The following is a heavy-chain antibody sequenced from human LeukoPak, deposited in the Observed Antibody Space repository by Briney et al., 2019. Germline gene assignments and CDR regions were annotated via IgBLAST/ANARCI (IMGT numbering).Heavy chain of an antibody. Sequence: GGSLRLSCAASGFTFSNYHMSRVRQAPGKGLEWVSYSSTSGYTTYYADSVKGRFTISRDNARNSLYLQMNSLRAEDTAVYYCAREYSGYDGDAFDMWGQGTMVTVSS. J-gene: IGHJ3*02. V-gene: IGHV3-11*04. D-gene: IGHD5-12*01. CDR3: AREYSGYDGDAFDM. CDR2: SSTSGYTT. CDR1: GFTFSNYH.